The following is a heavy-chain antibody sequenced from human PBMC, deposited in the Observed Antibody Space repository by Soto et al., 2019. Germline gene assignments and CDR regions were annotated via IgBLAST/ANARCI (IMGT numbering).Heavy chain of an antibody. CDR1: GGTFSSYA. D-gene: IGHD6-13*01. CDR3: ASSGSSWSYRTNWFDP. V-gene: IGHV1-69*13. Sequence: SVKVSCKASGGTFSSYAISWLRQAPGQGLEWMGGIIPIFGTANYAQKFQGRVTITADESTSTAYMELSSLRSEDTAVYYCASSGSSWSYRTNWFDPWGQGTLVTVSS. CDR2: IIPIFGTA. J-gene: IGHJ5*02.